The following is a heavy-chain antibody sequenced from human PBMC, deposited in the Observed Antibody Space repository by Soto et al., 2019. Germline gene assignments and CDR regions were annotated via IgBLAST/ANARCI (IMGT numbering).Heavy chain of an antibody. V-gene: IGHV3-23*01. J-gene: IGHJ4*02. CDR3: AKGPPLYCSGGSCYPGPYYFDY. CDR2: ISGSGGST. CDR1: VFTFSSYA. Sequence: GWSLRLSCAASVFTFSSYAMSWVRQAPGKGLEWVSAISGSGGSTYYADSVKGRFTISRDNSKNTLYLQMNSLRAEDTAVYYCAKGPPLYCSGGSCYPGPYYFDYWGQGTLVTVSS. D-gene: IGHD2-15*01.